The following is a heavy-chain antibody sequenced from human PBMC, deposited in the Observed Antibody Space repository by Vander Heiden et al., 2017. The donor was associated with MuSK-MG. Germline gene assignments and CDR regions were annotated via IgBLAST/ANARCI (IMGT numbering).Heavy chain of an antibody. CDR2: INHSGST. J-gene: IGHJ4*02. V-gene: IGHV4-34*01. D-gene: IGHD4-17*01. CDR1: GGSFSGYY. CDR3: ARGRANDYGGNRYFDS. Sequence: QVQLQQWGSGLLKPSETLSLTCALHGGSFSGYYWSWMRQPPGKGLEWIGEINHSGSTNYNPSLKSRVTISVDTSKNQFSLKLSSVTAADTAVYYCARGRANDYGGNRYFDSWGQGTLVTVAS.